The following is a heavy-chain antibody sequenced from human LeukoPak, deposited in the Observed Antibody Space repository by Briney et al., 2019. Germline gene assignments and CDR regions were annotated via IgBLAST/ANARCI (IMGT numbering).Heavy chain of an antibody. D-gene: IGHD3-3*01. Sequence: GGTLRLSCAASGFTFSSFSTTWARHAPGKGLEWVSSISSSSSYIYYADSVKGRFTISRDNAKKSLYLQMNSLRAEDTAVYYCARDFSSIDDFWSGYSPGYWGQGTLVTVSS. CDR1: GFTFSSFS. V-gene: IGHV3-21*01. CDR3: ARDFSSIDDFWSGYSPGY. CDR2: ISSSSSYI. J-gene: IGHJ4*02.